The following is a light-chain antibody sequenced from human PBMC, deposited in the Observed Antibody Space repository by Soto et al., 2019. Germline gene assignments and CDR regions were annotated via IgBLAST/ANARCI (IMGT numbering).Light chain of an antibody. CDR1: QTVTSY. CDR2: AAS. CDR3: QQSYRFPKT. V-gene: IGKV1-39*01. J-gene: IGKJ1*01. Sequence: DIQMTQSPSSVSASVGDNLTLTCRASQTVTSYLNWYQQKPGKAPKLLIYAASTLQSGVPSRFSGSGSGTEFTLTIISLQPEDFATYYCQQSYRFPKTLGRGTKVDIK.